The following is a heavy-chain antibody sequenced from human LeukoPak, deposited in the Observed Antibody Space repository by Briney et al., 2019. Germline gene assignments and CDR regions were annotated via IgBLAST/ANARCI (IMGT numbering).Heavy chain of an antibody. V-gene: IGHV4-34*01. D-gene: IGHD6-13*01. CDR2: ISHSGST. CDR3: ARGTAAGDYYYYAMDV. CDR1: GGSFSGFY. J-gene: IGHJ6*02. Sequence: SETLSLTCAVYGGSFSGFYWSWIRQPPGKGLGWIGEISHSGSTNCNPSLKSRVIISVDMSKNQFSLKLGSVTAADTAVYYCARGTAAGDYYYYAMDVWGQGTTVTVSS.